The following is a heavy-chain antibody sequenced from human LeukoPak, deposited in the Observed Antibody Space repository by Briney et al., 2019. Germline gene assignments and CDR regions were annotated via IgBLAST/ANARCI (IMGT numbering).Heavy chain of an antibody. J-gene: IGHJ4*02. V-gene: IGHV3-20*04. CDR1: GFTFDDYG. D-gene: IGHD3-9*01. CDR3: AKESGGYCNILTDYYTDY. CDR2: INWNGGST. Sequence: GGSLRLSCATSGFTFDDYGMSWVRQAPGKGLEWVSGINWNGGSTGYADSVKGRFTISRDNAKNSLYLQMNSLRAEDTAVYYCAKESGGYCNILTDYYTDYWGQGTLVTVSS.